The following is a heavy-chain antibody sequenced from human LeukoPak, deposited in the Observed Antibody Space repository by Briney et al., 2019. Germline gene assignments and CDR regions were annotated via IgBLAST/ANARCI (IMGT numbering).Heavy chain of an antibody. CDR2: ISPKSDFI. V-gene: IGHV3-21*01. CDR1: GFSFNYYD. Sequence: PGGSLKLSCAGSGFSFNYYDMNWVRQDPGKGLEWVSSISPKSDFIYYSDSVRGRFTISRDNAENSLYLQMNSLRAEDTAVYYCARADCSSSTCYLRRSWFDPWGQGTLVTVSS. D-gene: IGHD2-2*01. J-gene: IGHJ5*02. CDR3: ARADCSSSTCYLRRSWFDP.